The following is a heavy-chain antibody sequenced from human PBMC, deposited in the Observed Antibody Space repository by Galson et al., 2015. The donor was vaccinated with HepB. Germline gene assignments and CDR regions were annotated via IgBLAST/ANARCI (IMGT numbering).Heavy chain of an antibody. CDR1: GGSISRYY. V-gene: IGHV4-59*01. CDR3: ARVWWGRGTYYYDSSGPLWAERDH. Sequence: LSLTCTVSGGSISRYYWSWIRQPPGKGLEWIGYIYYSGSTNYNPSLKSRVTISVDTSKNQFSLKLSSVTAADTAVYYCARVWWGRGTYYYDSSGPLWAERDHWGQGTLVTVSS. CDR2: IYYSGST. J-gene: IGHJ4*02. D-gene: IGHD3-22*01.